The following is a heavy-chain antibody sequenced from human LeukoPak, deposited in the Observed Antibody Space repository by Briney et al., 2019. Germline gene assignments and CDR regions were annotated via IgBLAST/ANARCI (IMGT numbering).Heavy chain of an antibody. CDR1: GGSISSYY. Sequence: SETLSLTCTVSGGSISSYYWSWIRQPPGKGLEWIGYIYYSGSTNYNPSLKSRVTISVDTSKNQFSLKLSSVTAADTAVYYCAREVAAVAFDYWGQGTLVTVSS. D-gene: IGHD6-13*01. CDR2: IYYSGST. CDR3: AREVAAVAFDY. V-gene: IGHV4-59*12. J-gene: IGHJ4*02.